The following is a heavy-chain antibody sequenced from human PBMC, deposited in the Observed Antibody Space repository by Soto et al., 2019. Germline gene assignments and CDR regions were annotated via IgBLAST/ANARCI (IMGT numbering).Heavy chain of an antibody. V-gene: IGHV1-8*01. D-gene: IGHD4-17*01. CDR2: MNPNSGNT. J-gene: IGHJ4*02. CDR1: GYTFTSHD. CDR3: ARWDYGVYARFDY. Sequence: QVQLVQSGAEVKKSGASVKVSCKASGYTFTSHDINWVRQATGQGLEWMGWMNPNSGNTGYAQKFQSRVTMTRNTSISTAYMELSSLRSEDTAVYYCARWDYGVYARFDYWGQGTLVTVPS.